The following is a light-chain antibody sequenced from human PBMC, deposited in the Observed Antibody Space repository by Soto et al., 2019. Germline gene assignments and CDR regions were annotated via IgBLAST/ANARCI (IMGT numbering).Light chain of an antibody. V-gene: IGKV3-20*01. CDR1: QSVNSSY. Sequence: EIVMTQSPATLSVSPGERATLSCRASQSVNSSYLAWYQQKPGQAPRLLIYGASSRATGIPDRFTGSGSGTDFTLTISRLEPEDFAVFYCHQYGSSPQTFGQGTKVDIK. CDR2: GAS. J-gene: IGKJ1*01. CDR3: HQYGSSPQT.